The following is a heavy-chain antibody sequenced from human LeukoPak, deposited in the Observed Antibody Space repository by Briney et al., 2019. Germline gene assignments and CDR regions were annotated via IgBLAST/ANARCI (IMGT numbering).Heavy chain of an antibody. CDR2: ISAYNGNT. V-gene: IGHV1-18*01. CDR1: GYTFTSYG. J-gene: IGHJ4*02. D-gene: IGHD3-9*01. CDR3: AREGGQYYDILTGYYPY. Sequence: ASVKVSCKASGYTFTSYGISWVRQAPGQGLEWMGWISAYNGNTNYAQKLQGRVTMTTDTSTSTAYMELRSLRSDDTAVYYCAREGGQYYDILTGYYPYWGQGTLVSVSS.